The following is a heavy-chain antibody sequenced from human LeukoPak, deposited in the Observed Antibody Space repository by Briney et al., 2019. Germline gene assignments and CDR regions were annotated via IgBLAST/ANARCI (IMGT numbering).Heavy chain of an antibody. CDR2: IKSDGSIT. V-gene: IGHV3-74*01. Sequence: GGSLRLSCAASGFTFSTYWMHWVRQVPGKGLVWVSRIKSDGSITTYADSVEGRFTISRDNAKNTVYLQMNTLIAEHTAMYYCRIWFGNSAGFDMWGQGTMVTVSS. D-gene: IGHD3-10*01. CDR3: RIWFGNSAGFDM. J-gene: IGHJ3*02. CDR1: GFTFSTYW.